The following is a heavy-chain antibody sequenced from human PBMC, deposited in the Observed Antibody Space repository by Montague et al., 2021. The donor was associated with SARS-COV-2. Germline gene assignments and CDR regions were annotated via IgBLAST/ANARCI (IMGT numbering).Heavy chain of an antibody. Sequence: SRRLSCSASGFTFSTYAMSWVRQTPANGLEWLSTIRDSVENTFYADSVKGRFTISRDNSKSTLYLQMNSLRVGDTAVYYCVNRFPTSDYFNYRGQETLVTVSS. CDR2: IRDSVENT. D-gene: IGHD2-21*01. J-gene: IGHJ4*02. V-gene: IGHV3-23*01. CDR3: VNRFPTSDYFNY. CDR1: GFTFSTYA.